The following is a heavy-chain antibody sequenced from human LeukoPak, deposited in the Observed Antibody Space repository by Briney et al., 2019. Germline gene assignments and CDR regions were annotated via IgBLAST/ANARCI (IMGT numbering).Heavy chain of an antibody. CDR2: IKEDGSVM. CDR1: GFPFTNYW. CDR3: ARDLWGSYSTGSYLDY. J-gene: IGHJ4*02. Sequence: GSLRLSCAVSGFPFTNYWMSWVRQAPGKGLEWVANIKEDGSVMYYVDSLKGRFTISRDSAQNSSYLQMNSLRVEDTAVYFCARDLWGSYSTGSYLDYWGQGALVTVSS. V-gene: IGHV3-7*01. D-gene: IGHD6-19*01.